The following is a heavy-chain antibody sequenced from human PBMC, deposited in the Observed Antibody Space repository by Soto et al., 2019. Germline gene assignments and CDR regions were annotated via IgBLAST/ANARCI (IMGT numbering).Heavy chain of an antibody. CDR3: ARDLWGYCGTDCYPLDV. CDR1: GGSLSSYY. D-gene: IGHD2-21*02. CDR2: MYNTGST. J-gene: IGHJ6*02. V-gene: IGHV4-59*01. Sequence: SETLSLTCVVSGGSLSSYYWSWIRQPPGKGLEWIGYMYNTGSTVYNPSFKSRVTISVDTSKNQFSLKLNSVTAADTAVYYCARDLWGYCGTDCYPLDVWGQGTTVTVSS.